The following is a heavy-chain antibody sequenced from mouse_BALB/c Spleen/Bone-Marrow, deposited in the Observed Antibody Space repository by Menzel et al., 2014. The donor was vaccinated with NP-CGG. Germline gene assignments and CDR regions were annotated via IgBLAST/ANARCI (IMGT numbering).Heavy chain of an antibody. CDR3: AKYNYGVYFDV. CDR2: IDPANGNT. Sequence: EVQLQQSGAELVKPGASVKLSCTASGFNIKDTYIHWVKQRPEQGLEWIGRIDPANGNTKYDPKFQGKATITADTSSNSAYLQLSSLTSEDTAVYYFAKYNYGVYFDVWGAGTTVTVSS. CDR1: GFNIKDTY. D-gene: IGHD1-3*01. J-gene: IGHJ1*01. V-gene: IGHV14-3*02.